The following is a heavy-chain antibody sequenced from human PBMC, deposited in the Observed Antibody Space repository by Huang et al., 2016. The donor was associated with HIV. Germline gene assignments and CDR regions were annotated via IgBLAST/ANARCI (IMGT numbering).Heavy chain of an antibody. CDR3: ARGRGTSWSFFDT. CDR2: ITQSGKT. J-gene: IGHJ5*02. Sequence: QVRLDQWGAGLLKPSETLTLTCAVYGDSLRGFLWSWIRQSPGRGLEWIGEITQSGKTNYKPSLKSRVTIAIDTSKKKFSLKLKSVTADDTSTYYCARGRGTSWSFFDTWGQGSFVTVSS. V-gene: IGHV4-34*01. D-gene: IGHD2-2*01. CDR1: GDSLRGFL.